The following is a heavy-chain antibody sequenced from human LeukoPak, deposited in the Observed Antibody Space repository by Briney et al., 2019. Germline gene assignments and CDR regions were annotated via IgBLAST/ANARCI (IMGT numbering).Heavy chain of an antibody. Sequence: SETLSLTCAVYGGSFSDYYWSWIRQPPGKGLEWIGYIYYSGSTNYNPSLKSRVTISVDTSKNQFSLKLSSVTAADTAVYYCAGVHPWTSYYGITFDIWGQGTMVTVSS. V-gene: IGHV4-59*01. CDR2: IYYSGST. D-gene: IGHD3-10*01. J-gene: IGHJ3*02. CDR1: GGSFSDYY. CDR3: AGVHPWTSYYGITFDI.